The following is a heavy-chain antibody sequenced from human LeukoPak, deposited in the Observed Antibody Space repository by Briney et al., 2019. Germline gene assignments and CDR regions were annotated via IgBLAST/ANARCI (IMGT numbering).Heavy chain of an antibody. D-gene: IGHD2-15*01. Sequence: PSETLSLTCTVSGGSVSSGGHYWNWIRHHPGKGLEWIGHIYYSGTTSYNPSLKSRLTIPVDTSKNQFSLKLTSVTAADTAIYYCARDPPGSGGYTTWGQGTLVTVSS. CDR2: IYYSGTT. V-gene: IGHV4-31*03. CDR1: GGSVSSGGHY. J-gene: IGHJ4*02. CDR3: ARDPPGSGGYTT.